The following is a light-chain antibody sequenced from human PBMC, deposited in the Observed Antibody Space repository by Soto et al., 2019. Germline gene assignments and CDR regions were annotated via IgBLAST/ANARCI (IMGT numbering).Light chain of an antibody. Sequence: QSALTQSPSASGSPGQSVTISCTGTSSDVGAYNYVSWYQQHAGKAPKLVIYEVTKRPSGVPDRFSGSKSANTASLTVSGLQAEDEADYYCSSFASSNTWVLGGGTKLTV. CDR3: SSFASSNTWV. J-gene: IGLJ3*02. V-gene: IGLV2-8*01. CDR1: SSDVGAYNY. CDR2: EVT.